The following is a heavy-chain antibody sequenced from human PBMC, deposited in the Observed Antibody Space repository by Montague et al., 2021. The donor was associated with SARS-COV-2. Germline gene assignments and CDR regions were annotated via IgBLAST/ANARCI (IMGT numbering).Heavy chain of an antibody. CDR1: GGSISSGSHY. CDR2: IDTSGNT. Sequence: LTCTVSGGSISSGSHYWSWIRQPAGKGLEWIGRIDTSGNTKYISSLKSRVAISVDTSKNQFSLKLSSVTAADTAVYYCARRIDYYGIDVWGQGTTVTVSS. CDR3: ARRIDYYGIDV. D-gene: IGHD1-26*01. J-gene: IGHJ6*02. V-gene: IGHV4-61*02.